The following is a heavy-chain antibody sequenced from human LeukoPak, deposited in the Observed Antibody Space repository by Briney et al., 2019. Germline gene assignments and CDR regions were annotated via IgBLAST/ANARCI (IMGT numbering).Heavy chain of an antibody. J-gene: IGHJ6*02. CDR1: GFTFSSYS. CDR3: ARGGYSYGYFYYYYYGMDV. CDR2: ISSSGSTI. V-gene: IGHV3-48*04. D-gene: IGHD5-18*01. Sequence: GGSLRLSCAASGFTFSSYSMNWVRQAPGKGLEWVSYISSSGSTIYYADSVKGRFTISRDNAKNSLYLQMNSLRAEDTAVYYCARGGYSYGYFYYYYYGMDVWGQGTTVTVSS.